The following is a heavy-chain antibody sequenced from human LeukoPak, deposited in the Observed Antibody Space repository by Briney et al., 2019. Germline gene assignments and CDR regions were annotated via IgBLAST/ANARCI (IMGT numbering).Heavy chain of an antibody. D-gene: IGHD3-10*02. J-gene: IGHJ4*02. Sequence: GGSLRLSCAASGLTFNSYAMSWVRQAPGKGLEWVSVISGSSGTSYYADSVKGRFTISRDNSKNTLYLEMNSLRAEDTAVYYCARGDWYYVYWGQGTLVTVSS. CDR2: ISGSSGTS. CDR3: ARGDWYYVY. CDR1: GLTFNSYA. V-gene: IGHV3-23*01.